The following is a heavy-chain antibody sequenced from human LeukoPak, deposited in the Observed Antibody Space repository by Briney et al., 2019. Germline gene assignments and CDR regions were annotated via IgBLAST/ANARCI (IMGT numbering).Heavy chain of an antibody. D-gene: IGHD2-15*01. Sequence: SETLSLTCAVYGGSFSGYYWSWIRQPPGKGLEWIGEINHSGSTNYNPSPKSRVTISVDTSKNQFSLKLSSVTAADTAVYYCARGRLYCSGGSCYRWFDPWGQGTLVTVSS. V-gene: IGHV4-34*01. CDR3: ARGRLYCSGGSCYRWFDP. J-gene: IGHJ5*02. CDR1: GGSFSGYY. CDR2: INHSGST.